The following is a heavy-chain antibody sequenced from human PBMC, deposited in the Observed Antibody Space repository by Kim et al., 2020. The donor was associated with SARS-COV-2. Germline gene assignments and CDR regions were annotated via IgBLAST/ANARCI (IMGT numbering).Heavy chain of an antibody. CDR1: GYSFTSYW. CDR2: IYPGDSDT. V-gene: IGHV5-51*01. Sequence: GESLKISCKGSGYSFTSYWIGWVRQMPGKGLEWMGIIYPGDSDTRYSPSFQGQVTISADKSISTAYLQWSSLKASDTAMYYCARHVRSGNYYYYMDVWGKGTTVTVSS. CDR3: ARHVRSGNYYYYMDV. J-gene: IGHJ6*03. D-gene: IGHD3-10*01.